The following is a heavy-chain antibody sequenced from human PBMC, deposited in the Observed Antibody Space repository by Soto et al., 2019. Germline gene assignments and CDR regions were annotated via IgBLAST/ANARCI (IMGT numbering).Heavy chain of an antibody. Sequence: VGSLRLSCAASGFTFSSYSTNWVRQAPGKGLEWVSSISSSSSYIYYADSVKGRFTISRDNAKNSLYLQMNSLRAEDTAVYYCARSVKHIVVVTAILDYWGQGTLVTVSS. J-gene: IGHJ4*02. CDR1: GFTFSSYS. D-gene: IGHD2-21*02. CDR3: ARSVKHIVVVTAILDY. V-gene: IGHV3-21*01. CDR2: ISSSSSYI.